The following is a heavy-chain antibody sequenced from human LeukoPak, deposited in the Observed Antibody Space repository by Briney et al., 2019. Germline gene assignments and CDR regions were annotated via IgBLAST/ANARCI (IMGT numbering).Heavy chain of an antibody. Sequence: SETLSLTCAVYGGSFSGYYWSGIRQPPGKGLEWIVEINLSGSTNYNPALKSRVTISVDTSKDQFALKLSSVTAADTAVYYCARGRRGGSCYVRCVEYFQHWGQGTLVTVSS. CDR2: INLSGST. J-gene: IGHJ1*01. CDR3: ARGRRGGSCYVRCVEYFQH. CDR1: GGSFSGYY. V-gene: IGHV4-34*01. D-gene: IGHD2-15*01.